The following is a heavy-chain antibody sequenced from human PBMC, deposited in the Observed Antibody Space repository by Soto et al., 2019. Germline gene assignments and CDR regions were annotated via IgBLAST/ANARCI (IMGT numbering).Heavy chain of an antibody. CDR3: ASQSIAVAGTVGAFDI. J-gene: IGHJ3*02. CDR2: ISSSSSYI. V-gene: IGHV3-21*01. Sequence: GGSLRLSCAASGFTFSSYSMNWVRQAPGKGLEWVSSISSSSSYIYYADSVKGRFTISRDNAKNSLYLQMNSLRAEDTAVYYCASQSIAVAGTVGAFDIWGQGTMVTVSS. CDR1: GFTFSSYS. D-gene: IGHD6-19*01.